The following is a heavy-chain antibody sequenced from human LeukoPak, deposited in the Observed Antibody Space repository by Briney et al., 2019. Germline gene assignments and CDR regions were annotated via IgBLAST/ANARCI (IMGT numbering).Heavy chain of an antibody. V-gene: IGHV3-48*01. D-gene: IGHD1-1*01. CDR3: ARVLLERPGIDSFDM. CDR2: INSGSSTI. CDR1: AFTLRSYS. Sequence: GGSLRLSCGASAFTLRSYSMDWVRQAPGKGLEWVSHINSGSSTIYYADSVKGRFTISRDNAGNSLYLHMNSLRAEDTAVYYCARVLLERPGIDSFDMWGQGTMVTVSS. J-gene: IGHJ3*02.